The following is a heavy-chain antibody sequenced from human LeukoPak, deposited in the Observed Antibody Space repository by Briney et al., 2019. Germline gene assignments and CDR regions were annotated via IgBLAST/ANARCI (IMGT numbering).Heavy chain of an antibody. D-gene: IGHD5-18*01. V-gene: IGHV3-48*02. J-gene: IGHJ4*02. CDR2: ISSSSSTI. CDR1: GFTFSSYS. CDR3: AGDVDTGLVTPPLDY. Sequence: QSGGSLRLSCAASGFTFSSYSMNWVRQAPGKGLEWVSYISSSSSTIYYADSEKGRFTISRDNAKNSLYLQMNSLRDEDTAVYYCAGDVDTGLVTPPLDYWGQGTLVTVSS.